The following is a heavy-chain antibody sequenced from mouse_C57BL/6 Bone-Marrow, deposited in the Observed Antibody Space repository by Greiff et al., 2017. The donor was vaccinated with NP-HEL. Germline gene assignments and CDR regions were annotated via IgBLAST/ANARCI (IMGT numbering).Heavy chain of an antibody. CDR3: ARRTYGYGSSYAFDY. D-gene: IGHD1-1*01. V-gene: IGHV5-9*01. CDR1: GFTFSSYT. CDR2: ISGGGGNT. Sequence: EVQVVESGGGLVKPGGSLKLSCAASGFTFSSYTMSWVRQTPEKRLEWVATISGGGGNTYYPDSVKGRFTISRDNAKNTLYLQMSSLRSEDTALYYCARRTYGYGSSYAFDYWGKGTTLTVSS. J-gene: IGHJ2*01.